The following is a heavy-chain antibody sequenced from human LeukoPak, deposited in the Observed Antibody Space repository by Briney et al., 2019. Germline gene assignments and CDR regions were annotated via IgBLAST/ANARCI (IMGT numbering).Heavy chain of an antibody. D-gene: IGHD2-15*01. V-gene: IGHV3-73*01. J-gene: IGHJ6*03. Sequence: GGSLRLSCAASGFTFSGSAIHWVHQASGKGLEWVGRIRSKANSYATAYAASVKGRFTISRDDSKNTAYLQMNSLKTEDTAVYYCTRQPERLGYCSGGSCYTRYYYYYYMDVWGKGTTVTISS. CDR2: IRSKANSYAT. CDR1: GFTFSGSA. CDR3: TRQPERLGYCSGGSCYTRYYYYYYMDV.